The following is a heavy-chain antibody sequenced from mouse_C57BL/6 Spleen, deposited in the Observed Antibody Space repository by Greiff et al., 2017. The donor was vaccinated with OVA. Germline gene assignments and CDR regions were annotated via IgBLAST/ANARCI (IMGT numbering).Heavy chain of an antibody. CDR1: GYTFTDYY. CDR2: INPNNGGT. V-gene: IGHV1-26*01. CDR3: ARCDYGYDTWFAY. Sequence: EVQLQQSGPELVKPGASVKISCKASGYTFTDYYMNWVKQSHGKSLEWIGDINPNNGGTSYNQKFKGKATLTVDKSSSTAYMELRSLTSEDSAVYYCARCDYGYDTWFAYWGQGTLVTVSA. J-gene: IGHJ3*01. D-gene: IGHD2-2*01.